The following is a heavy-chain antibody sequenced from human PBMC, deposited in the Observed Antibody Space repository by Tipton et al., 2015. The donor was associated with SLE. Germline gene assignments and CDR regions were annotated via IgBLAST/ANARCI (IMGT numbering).Heavy chain of an antibody. V-gene: IGHV4-38-2*01. D-gene: IGHD6-13*01. CDR3: ARRKGPYSSSWYH. CDR1: GYSISSGYY. J-gene: IGHJ5*02. CDR2: IYYSGST. Sequence: LRLSCAVSGYSISSGYYWGWIRQPPGKGLEWIGSIYYSGSTYYNPSLQSRVTISVDTSKNQFSLKLSSVTAADTAVYYCARRKGPYSSSWYHWGQGTLVTVSS.